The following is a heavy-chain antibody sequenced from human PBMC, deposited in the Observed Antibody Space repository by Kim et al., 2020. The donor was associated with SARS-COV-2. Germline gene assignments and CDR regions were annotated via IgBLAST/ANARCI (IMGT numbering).Heavy chain of an antibody. CDR2: TYYRSQWYN. V-gene: IGHV6-1*01. D-gene: IGHD6-19*01. CDR1: GDSVSSDSAA. CDR3: ARGGIPVDRSYYYALDV. Sequence: SQTLSLTCAISGDSVSSDSAAWNWIRQSPSRGLEWLGRTYYRSQWYNDYAVPVRGRITISPDTSKNQFSLQLNSVTPEDTALYYCARGGIPVDRSYYYALDVWGQGTTVTVSS. J-gene: IGHJ6*02.